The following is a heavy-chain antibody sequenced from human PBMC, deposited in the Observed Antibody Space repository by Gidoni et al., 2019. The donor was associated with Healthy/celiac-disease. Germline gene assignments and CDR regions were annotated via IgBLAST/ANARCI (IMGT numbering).Heavy chain of an antibody. CDR3: ARDSTDYYDSSGSVDY. V-gene: IGHV3-33*01. J-gene: IGHJ4*02. CDR2: IWYDGSNK. CDR1: GFTFSSYG. Sequence: QVQLVESGGGVVQPGRSLRLSCAASGFTFSSYGMHWVRQAPGKGREWVAFIWYDGSNKYYADSVKGRFTISRDKSKNTLYLQMNSLRAEDTAVYYCARDSTDYYDSSGSVDYWGQGTLVTVSS. D-gene: IGHD3-22*01.